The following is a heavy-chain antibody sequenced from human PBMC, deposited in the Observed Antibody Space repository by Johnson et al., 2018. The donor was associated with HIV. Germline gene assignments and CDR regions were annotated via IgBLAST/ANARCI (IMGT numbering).Heavy chain of an antibody. CDR2: IYSGGST. V-gene: IGHV3-66*01. J-gene: IGHJ3*02. Sequence: VQLVESGGGLIQPGGSLRLSCAASGFTFSTNAISWVRQAPGKGLEWVSVIYSGGSTYYADSVKGRFTISRDNSKNTLYLQMNSLRAEDTAVYYCAREAYCSGGSCYDAFDIWGLGTMVTVSS. CDR3: AREAYCSGGSCYDAFDI. CDR1: GFTFSTNA. D-gene: IGHD2-15*01.